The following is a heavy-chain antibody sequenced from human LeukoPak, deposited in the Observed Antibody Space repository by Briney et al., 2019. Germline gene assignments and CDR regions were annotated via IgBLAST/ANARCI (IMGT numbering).Heavy chain of an antibody. CDR1: GGTFSSYA. J-gene: IGHJ4*02. Sequence: GASVKVSCKASGGTFSSYAISWVRQAPGQGLEWMGRIIPILGIANYAQKFQGRVTITADKSTSTAYMELSSLRSEDTAVYYCARDVYYDYVWGSYRSLPMEWGQGTLVTVSS. V-gene: IGHV1-69*04. CDR3: ARDVYYDYVWGSYRSLPME. D-gene: IGHD3-16*02. CDR2: IIPILGIA.